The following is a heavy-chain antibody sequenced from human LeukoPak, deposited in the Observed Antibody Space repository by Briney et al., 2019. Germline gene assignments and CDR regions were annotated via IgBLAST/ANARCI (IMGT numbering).Heavy chain of an antibody. V-gene: IGHV3-48*03. D-gene: IGHD3-22*01. CDR2: ISSSGSTI. CDR1: GFTFSSYE. J-gene: IGHJ4*02. CDR3: ARREYYYDSSGYSADCFDY. Sequence: QPGGSLRLSCAASGFTFSSYEMNWVRQAPGKGLEGVSYISSSGSTIYYADSVKGRFTISRDNAKNSLYLQMNSLRAEDTAVYYCARREYYYDSSGYSADCFDYWGQGTLVTVSS.